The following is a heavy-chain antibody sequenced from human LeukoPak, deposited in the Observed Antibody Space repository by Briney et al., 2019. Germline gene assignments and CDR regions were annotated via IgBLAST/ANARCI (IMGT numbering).Heavy chain of an antibody. D-gene: IGHD7-27*01. J-gene: IGHJ4*02. Sequence: GGSLRLSCAASGFTFSSYGMHWVRQAPGKGLEWVAVISYDGSNKYYADSVKGRLTISRDNSKNTLYLQMNSLRAEDTAVYYCAKDFPLGDYWGQGTLVTVSS. CDR3: AKDFPLGDY. CDR2: ISYDGSNK. V-gene: IGHV3-30*18. CDR1: GFTFSSYG.